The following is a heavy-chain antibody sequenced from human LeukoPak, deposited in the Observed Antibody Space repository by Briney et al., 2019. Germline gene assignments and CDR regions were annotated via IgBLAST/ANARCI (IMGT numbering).Heavy chain of an antibody. CDR1: GGSISNSRYY. CDR3: AAMYTSSHS. D-gene: IGHD2-8*01. Sequence: PSETLSLTCTVSGGSISNSRYYWGWIRQTPGKGLEWIASLSDSGSTYYNPSLRSRLIISVDTSKNQFSLKVISVTAADTAVYYCAAMYTSSHSWGQGTLVTVSS. V-gene: IGHV4-39*07. J-gene: IGHJ5*02. CDR2: LSDSGST.